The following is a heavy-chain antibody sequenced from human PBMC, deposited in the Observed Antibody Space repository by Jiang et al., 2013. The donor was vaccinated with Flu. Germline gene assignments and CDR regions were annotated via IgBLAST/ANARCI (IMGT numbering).Heavy chain of an antibody. CDR3: ARSPGGAFDI. J-gene: IGHJ3*02. Sequence: GFTFSSYAMHWVRQAPGKGLEWVAVISYDGSNKYYADSVKGRFTISRDNSKNTLYLQMNSLRAEDTAVYYCARSPGGAFDIWGQGTMVTVSS. CDR2: ISYDGSNK. V-gene: IGHV3-30-3*01. D-gene: IGHD3-10*01. CDR1: GFTFSSYA.